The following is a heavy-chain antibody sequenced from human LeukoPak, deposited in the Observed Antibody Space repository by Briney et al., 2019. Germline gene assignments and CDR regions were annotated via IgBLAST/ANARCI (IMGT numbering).Heavy chain of an antibody. CDR2: INHSGST. Sequence: SETLSLTCAVYGGSFSGYYWSWIRQPPGKGLEWIGEINHSGSTNYNPSLKSRVTISVDTSKNQFSLKLSSVTAADTAVYYCARRGHAPFDYWGQGTLVTVSS. D-gene: IGHD2-2*01. CDR1: GGSFSGYY. CDR3: ARRGHAPFDY. V-gene: IGHV4-34*01. J-gene: IGHJ4*02.